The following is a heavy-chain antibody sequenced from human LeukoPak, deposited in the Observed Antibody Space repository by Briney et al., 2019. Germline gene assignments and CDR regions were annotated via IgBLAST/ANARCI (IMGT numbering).Heavy chain of an antibody. CDR3: ARAAYYYDSSGYYYHDY. D-gene: IGHD3-22*01. CDR2: IIPILGIA. Sequence: SVKVSCKASGGTFSSYAISWVRQAPGQGLEWMGRIIPILGIANYAQKFQGRVTITADKSTSTAYMELSSLRSEDTAVYYCARAAYYYDSSGYYYHDYWGQGTLVTVSS. V-gene: IGHV1-69*04. CDR1: GGTFSSYA. J-gene: IGHJ4*02.